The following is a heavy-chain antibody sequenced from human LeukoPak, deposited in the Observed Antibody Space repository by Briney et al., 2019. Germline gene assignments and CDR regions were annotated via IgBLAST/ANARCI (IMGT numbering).Heavy chain of an antibody. CDR1: GYTFSDYY. CDR3: ARDLYLSPGTQYLFSY. Sequence: ASVKVSCKASGYTFSDYYMHWVRQAPGQGLEWMGWINPNSGGTNYAQKFQGRVTMTRDTSISTAYMELGRLRSDDTAVYYCARDLYLSPGTQYLFSYWGQGTLVTVSS. V-gene: IGHV1-2*02. J-gene: IGHJ4*02. CDR2: INPNSGGT. D-gene: IGHD1-14*01.